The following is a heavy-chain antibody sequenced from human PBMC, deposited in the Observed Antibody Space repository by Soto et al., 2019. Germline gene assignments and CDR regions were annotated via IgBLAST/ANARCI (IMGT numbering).Heavy chain of an antibody. J-gene: IGHJ6*03. CDR3: ARLTLGDYYGSGSLYYYYMDV. V-gene: IGHV3-72*01. CDR2: TRNKANSYTT. Sequence: PGGSQRLSCAASGFTFSDHDMDWVRQAPGKGLEWVGRTRNKANSYTTEYAASVKGRFTISRDDSKNSLYLQMNSLKTEDTAVYYCARLTLGDYYGSGSLYYYYMDVWGKGTTVTVSS. D-gene: IGHD3-10*01. CDR1: GFTFSDHD.